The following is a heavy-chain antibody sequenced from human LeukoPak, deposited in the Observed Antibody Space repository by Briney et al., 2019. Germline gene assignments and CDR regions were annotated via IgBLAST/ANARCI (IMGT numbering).Heavy chain of an antibody. Sequence: PSETLSLTCAVYGGSFSGYYWSWIRQPPGKGLEWIGEINHSGSTNYNPSFKSRVTISVDTSKNQFSLKLSSVTAADTAVYYCARGSTVTTRFDYWGQGTLVTVSS. CDR2: INHSGST. D-gene: IGHD4-17*01. CDR3: ARGSTVTTRFDY. V-gene: IGHV4-34*01. CDR1: GGSFSGYY. J-gene: IGHJ4*02.